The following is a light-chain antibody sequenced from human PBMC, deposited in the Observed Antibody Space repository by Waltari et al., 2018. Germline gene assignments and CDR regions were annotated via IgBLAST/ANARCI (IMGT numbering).Light chain of an antibody. Sequence: QSALAQPASVSGSPGQSITISCTGSISDVGDFQHVSWYQHHPGKAPKLLIYDVSVRPAAVSIRFSGSKSGNTASLPISGLQPEDEADYYCCSDTNSGSYVFGGGTKVTVL. CDR3: CSDTNSGSYV. V-gene: IGLV2-14*03. J-gene: IGLJ1*01. CDR1: ISDVGDFQH. CDR2: DVS.